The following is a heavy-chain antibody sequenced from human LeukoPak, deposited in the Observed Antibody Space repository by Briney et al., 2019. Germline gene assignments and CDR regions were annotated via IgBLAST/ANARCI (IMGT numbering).Heavy chain of an antibody. V-gene: IGHV1-46*01. Sequence: ASVKVSCKASGYTFTNYYMHWVRQAPGQRFEWMGMTNPDGGSTTYAQKFQDRVTMTTDTSTSTVYMELSSLRSEDTAVYYCAREARGYSYYGNYYYYMDVWGQGTLVTVSS. CDR3: AREARGYSYYGNYYYYMDV. CDR1: GYTFTNYY. D-gene: IGHD5-18*01. J-gene: IGHJ6*03. CDR2: TNPDGGST.